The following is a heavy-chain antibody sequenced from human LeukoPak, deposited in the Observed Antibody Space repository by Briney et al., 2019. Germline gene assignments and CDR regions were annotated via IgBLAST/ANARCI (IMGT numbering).Heavy chain of an antibody. CDR3: ARHGCSCWYYFDF. CDR2: IYPGDSDT. CDR1: GYSFTSYW. J-gene: IGHJ4*02. V-gene: IGHV5-51*01. D-gene: IGHD6-19*01. Sequence: GESLKISCKGSGYSFTSYWIGWVRQMPGKGLEWMGIIYPGDSDTRYSPSFQGQVTISADKSISTAYLQCSCLKASDTAMYYCARHGCSCWYYFDFLGQGTLVPVS.